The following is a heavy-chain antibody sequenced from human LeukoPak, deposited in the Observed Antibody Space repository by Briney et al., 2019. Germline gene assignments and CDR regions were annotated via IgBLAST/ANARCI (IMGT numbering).Heavy chain of an antibody. D-gene: IGHD4-17*01. CDR1: GYTFTSYD. V-gene: IGHV1-8*01. CDR3: AREVATRRTTVILDAFDI. J-gene: IGHJ3*02. CDR2: VNPNSGNT. Sequence: GASVKVSCKASGYTFTSYDINWVRQATGQGLEWMGWVNPNSGNTGYAQKFQGRVTMTRNTSISTAYMELSSLRSEDTAVYYCAREVATRRTTVILDAFDIWGQGTMVTVSS.